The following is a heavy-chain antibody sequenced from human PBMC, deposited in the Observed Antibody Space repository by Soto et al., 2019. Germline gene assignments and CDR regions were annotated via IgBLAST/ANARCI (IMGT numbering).Heavy chain of an antibody. V-gene: IGHV3-23*01. D-gene: IGHD2-2*01. CDR2: ISGSGGST. Sequence: EVQLLESGGGLVQPGGSLRLSCAASGFTFSSYAMSWVRQAPGKALEWVSAISGSGGSTYYADSVKGRFTISRDNSKNTLYLQMNSLRAEDTAVYYCAKVPSSTSCPALDYWGQGTLVTVSS. J-gene: IGHJ4*02. CDR3: AKVPSSTSCPALDY. CDR1: GFTFSSYA.